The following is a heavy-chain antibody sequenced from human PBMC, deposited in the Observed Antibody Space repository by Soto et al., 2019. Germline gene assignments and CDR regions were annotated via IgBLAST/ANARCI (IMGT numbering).Heavy chain of an antibody. CDR2: VSGSGGST. J-gene: IGHJ4*02. D-gene: IGHD5-18*01. CDR1: GFTFSNFA. Sequence: GGSLRLSCATSGFTFSNFAIHLVRHAPGKGLEWVSGVSGSGGSTNYADAVKGRFTISRDNSKNTLYLQMNSLRAEDTAVYYCPKDRWDTTMTYYFDYWGQGALVTVSS. V-gene: IGHV3-23*01. CDR3: PKDRWDTTMTYYFDY.